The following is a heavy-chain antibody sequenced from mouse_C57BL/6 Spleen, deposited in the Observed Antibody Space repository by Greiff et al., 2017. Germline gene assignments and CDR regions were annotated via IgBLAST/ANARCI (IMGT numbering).Heavy chain of an antibody. V-gene: IGHV1-53*01. CDR1: GYTFTSYW. Sequence: VQLQQSGTELVKPGASVKLSCKASGYTFTSYWMHWVKQRPGQGLEWIGNINPSNGGTNYNEKFKSKATLTVDKSSSTAYMQLSSLTSEDSAVYYCALITTVVAQFAYWGQGALVTVSA. D-gene: IGHD1-1*01. CDR3: ALITTVVAQFAY. CDR2: INPSNGGT. J-gene: IGHJ3*01.